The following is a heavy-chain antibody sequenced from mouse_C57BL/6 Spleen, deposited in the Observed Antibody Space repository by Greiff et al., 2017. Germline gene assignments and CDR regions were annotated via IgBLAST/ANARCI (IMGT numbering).Heavy chain of an antibody. V-gene: IGHV1-26*01. D-gene: IGHD3-2*02. J-gene: IGHJ2*01. Sequence: EVQLQQSGPELVKPGASVKISCKASGYTFTDYYMNWVKQSHGKSLEWIGDINPNNGGTSYNQKFKGKATLTVDKSSSTAYMELRSLTSEDSAVYYCARGSSGYGYWGQGTTLTVSS. CDR3: ARGSSGYGY. CDR2: INPNNGGT. CDR1: GYTFTDYY.